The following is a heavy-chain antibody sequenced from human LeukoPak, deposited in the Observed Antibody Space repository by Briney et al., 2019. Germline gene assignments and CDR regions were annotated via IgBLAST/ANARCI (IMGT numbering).Heavy chain of an antibody. CDR2: MNPNSGNT. V-gene: IGHV1-8*01. CDR1: GYTFTSYD. D-gene: IGHD5-24*01. CDR3: AKDRMATIRYYFDY. J-gene: IGHJ4*02. Sequence: ASVKVSCKASGYTFTSYDINWVRQATGQGLEWMGWMNPNSGNTGYAQKFQGRVTMTRNTSISTAYMELSSLRSEDTAVYYCAKDRMATIRYYFDYWGQGTLVTVSS.